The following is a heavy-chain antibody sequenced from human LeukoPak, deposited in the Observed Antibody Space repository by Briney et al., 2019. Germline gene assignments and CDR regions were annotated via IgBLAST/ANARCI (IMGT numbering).Heavy chain of an antibody. D-gene: IGHD6-19*01. V-gene: IGHV1-2*02. CDR3: ARGTGWYHFDY. Sequence: GASVRVSCKASGYTFTGSYMHWVRQAPGQGLEWMGWINPNSGDTNYAQRFQGAVTMTRDTSISTAYMELSRLTSDDTAVYYCARGTGWYHFDYWGQGTLATVSS. CDR2: INPNSGDT. J-gene: IGHJ4*02. CDR1: GYTFTGSY.